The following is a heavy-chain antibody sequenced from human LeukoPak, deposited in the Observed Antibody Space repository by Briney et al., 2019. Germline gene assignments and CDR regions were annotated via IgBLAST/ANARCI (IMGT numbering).Heavy chain of an antibody. CDR2: IRSKANSDAT. V-gene: IGHV3-73*01. Sequence: GGSLRLSCAASGFTFSGSAMHWVRQASGKGLEWVGRIRSKANSDATAYAASVKGRFTISRDDSKDTAYLQMNSLKTEDTAVYYCTSTIFGVVTHNDYWGQGTLVTVSS. J-gene: IGHJ4*02. D-gene: IGHD3-3*01. CDR3: TSTIFGVVTHNDY. CDR1: GFTFSGSA.